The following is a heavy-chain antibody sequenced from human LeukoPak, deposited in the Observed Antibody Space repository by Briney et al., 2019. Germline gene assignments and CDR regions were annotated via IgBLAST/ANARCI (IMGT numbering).Heavy chain of an antibody. Sequence: PGGSLRLSCVASGFSFDSYWMNWVRQAPGRGLEWVANINHDAAEKYYVDSVKGRFTISRDNAKQSLYLQMNRLRADDTAVYHCARVRSAAAGPLDYWGQGTLVTVSS. V-gene: IGHV3-7*01. CDR3: ARVRSAAAGPLDY. CDR1: GFSFDSYW. D-gene: IGHD6-13*01. CDR2: INHDAAEK. J-gene: IGHJ4*02.